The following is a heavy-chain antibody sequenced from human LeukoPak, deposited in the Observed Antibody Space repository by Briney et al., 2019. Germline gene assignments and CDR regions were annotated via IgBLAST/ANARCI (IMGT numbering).Heavy chain of an antibody. CDR1: GDSISSYY. D-gene: IGHD3-10*01. V-gene: IGHV4-4*07. CDR3: ARLGGENF. Sequence: SETLSLTCIVSGDSISSYYWTWIRQPAGKGLEWIGRINTSGSTNYNPSLKSRVTMSVDTSKNQFSLNLSSVTAADTAVYYCARLGGENFWGQGTLVTVSS. J-gene: IGHJ4*02. CDR2: INTSGST.